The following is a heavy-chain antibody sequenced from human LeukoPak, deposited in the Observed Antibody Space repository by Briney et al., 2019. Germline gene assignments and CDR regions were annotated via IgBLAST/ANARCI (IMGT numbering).Heavy chain of an antibody. CDR2: ISAQHGQT. CDR3: AGSYYYDSSGYFAHDY. D-gene: IGHD3-22*01. Sequence: ASVKVSCKTSGYSENFYGITWVRQVAGQGLEWMGWISAQHGQTEYAPNSQDRVTMTTDTYTNTAYMELSSLRSEDTAVYYCAGSYYYDSSGYFAHDYWGQGTLVTVSS. CDR1: GYSENFYG. V-gene: IGHV1-18*01. J-gene: IGHJ4*02.